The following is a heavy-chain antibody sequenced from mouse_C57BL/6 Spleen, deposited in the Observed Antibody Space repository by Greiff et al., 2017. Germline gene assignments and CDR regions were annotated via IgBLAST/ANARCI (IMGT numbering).Heavy chain of an antibody. CDR1: GYTFTGYW. CDR2: LLPGSGST. J-gene: IGHJ4*01. V-gene: IGHV1-9*01. D-gene: IGHD1-1*01. CDR3: HYYGRSYAMDY. Sequence: VKLMESGAELMKPGASVKLSCKATGYTFTGYWIEWVKQRPGHGLEWIGELLPGSGSTNYNEKFKGKATFTADTSSNTAYMQLSSLTTEDSAIYYCHYYGRSYAMDYWGQGTSVTVSS.